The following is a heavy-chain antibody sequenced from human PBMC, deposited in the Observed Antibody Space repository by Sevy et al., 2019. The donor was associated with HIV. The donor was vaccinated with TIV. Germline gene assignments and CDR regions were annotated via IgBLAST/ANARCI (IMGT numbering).Heavy chain of an antibody. D-gene: IGHD6-19*01. CDR2: IFSSGST. J-gene: IGHJ4*02. CDR1: GFTVNDKY. V-gene: IGHV3-66*02. CDR3: AGLYWSYRSGWSYFDY. Sequence: GGSLRLSCAISGFTVNDKYIIWVRQAPGKGLEWVSVIFSSGSTYYADSTKGRFTISRDNSKNTMDLQMNSVRAEDKALYYCAGLYWSYRSGWSYFDYWGQGTLVTVSS.